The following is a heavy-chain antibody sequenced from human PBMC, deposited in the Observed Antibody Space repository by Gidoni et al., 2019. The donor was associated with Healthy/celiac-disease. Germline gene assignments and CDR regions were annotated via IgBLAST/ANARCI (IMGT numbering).Heavy chain of an antibody. Sequence: QLQLQESGPGLVKPSETLSLTCTVSGGSISSSSYYWGWIRQPPGKGLEWIGSIYYSGSTYYNPSLKSRVTISVDTSKNQFSLKLSSVTAADTAVYYCARRRRGEGNWNDAVTPFDYWGQGTLVTVSS. D-gene: IGHD1-1*01. CDR2: IYYSGST. CDR1: GGSISSSSYY. J-gene: IGHJ4*02. V-gene: IGHV4-39*01. CDR3: ARRRRGEGNWNDAVTPFDY.